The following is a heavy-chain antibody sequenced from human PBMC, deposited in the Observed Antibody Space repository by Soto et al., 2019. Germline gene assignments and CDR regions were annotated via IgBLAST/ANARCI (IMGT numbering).Heavy chain of an antibody. D-gene: IGHD1-1*01. CDR2: IFSNGDT. CDR1: GSPVSNNY. Sequence: ELQLVASGGGLVQPGGSLRLSCAASGSPVSNNYVRWVRQAQGKGLEWVSLIFSNGDTRYADSVKGRFTIARDSSSNTLYIPMNSLRVEDTAVYYCARDGTYNWVGGQGIHVTVSS. V-gene: IGHV3-66*01. J-gene: IGHJ4*02. CDR3: ARDGTYNWV.